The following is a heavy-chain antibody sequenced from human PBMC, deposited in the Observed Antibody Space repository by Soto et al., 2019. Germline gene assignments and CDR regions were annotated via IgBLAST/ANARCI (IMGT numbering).Heavy chain of an antibody. J-gene: IGHJ6*02. D-gene: IGHD6-19*01. CDR3: ARDRGAVAGINYYGMDV. Sequence: EVQLVESGGGLVKPGGSLRLSCAASGFTFSSYSMNWVRQAPGKGLEWVSSISSSSYIYYADSVKGRFTISRDNAKNSLYLQMNSLRAEDTAVYYCARDRGAVAGINYYGMDVWGQGTTVTVSS. V-gene: IGHV3-21*01. CDR2: ISSSSYI. CDR1: GFTFSSYS.